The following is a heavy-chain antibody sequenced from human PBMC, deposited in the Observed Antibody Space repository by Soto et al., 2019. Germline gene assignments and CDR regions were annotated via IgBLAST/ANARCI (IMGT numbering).Heavy chain of an antibody. V-gene: IGHV4-31*02. J-gene: IGHJ6*03. CDR3: ARDGDTIFGVASYMDV. CDR2: IYYSGST. D-gene: IGHD3-3*01. CDR1: WGGYY. Sequence: WGGYYWSWIRQHPGKGLEWIGYIYYSGSTYYNPSLKSRVTISVDTSKNQFSLKLSSVTAADTAVYYCARDGDTIFGVASYMDVW.